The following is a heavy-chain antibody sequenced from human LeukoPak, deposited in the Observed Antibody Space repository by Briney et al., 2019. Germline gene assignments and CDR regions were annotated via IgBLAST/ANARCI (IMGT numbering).Heavy chain of an antibody. D-gene: IGHD2-21*01. Sequence: ASVNVSCKASGYIFTSYYMHWVRQAPGQGLEWMGWINPNTGSTNFAQKFQGRIAMMRATSITTFYMELNSLRSDDTAVYYCARSVSISPMFDYWGQGTLVIVSS. CDR1: GYIFTSYY. CDR2: INPNTGST. V-gene: IGHV1-2*02. J-gene: IGHJ4*02. CDR3: ARSVSISPMFDY.